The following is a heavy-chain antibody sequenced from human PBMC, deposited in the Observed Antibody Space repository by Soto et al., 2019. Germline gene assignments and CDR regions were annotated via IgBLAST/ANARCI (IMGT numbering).Heavy chain of an antibody. CDR3: ANTTVIVGYYYGMDV. V-gene: IGHV3-23*01. Sequence: EVQLLESGGGWVQPGGFLRLSCAASGFTFRNYAMSWVRQAPGKGLEWVSTISGSGGSTYYADSVKGRFTISRDNSQNTLYLPMTSLRAEDTAVYYCANTTVIVGYYYGMDVWGQGTTVTVSS. D-gene: IGHD4-17*01. CDR1: GFTFRNYA. CDR2: ISGSGGST. J-gene: IGHJ6*02.